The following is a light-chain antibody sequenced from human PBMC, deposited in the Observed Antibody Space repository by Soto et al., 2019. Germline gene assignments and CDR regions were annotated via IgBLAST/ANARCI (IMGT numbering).Light chain of an antibody. CDR1: QSISSY. J-gene: IGKJ1*01. CDR3: QQSYSTPRT. V-gene: IGKV1-39*01. Sequence: EIQMSPSPASLSVSIGDRATITCRASQSISSYLNWYQQKPGKAPRLLIYAASSWESGVPARFSGSGSGTDFTLTISSLQSEDFATYYCQQSYSTPRTFGQGTKVDI. CDR2: AAS.